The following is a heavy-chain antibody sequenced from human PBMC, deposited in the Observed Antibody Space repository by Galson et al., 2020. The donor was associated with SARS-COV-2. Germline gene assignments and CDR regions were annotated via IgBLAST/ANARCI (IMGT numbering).Heavy chain of an antibody. Sequence: LSLTCAASGFTFSDHWMHWVRQAPGKGLEWVARISKDGSRTNYADSVRGRFIISRDNAKNTLHVQMNSLGSEDTAVYYCGRDGGGSFAPIDNWGQGTLVTVSS. CDR1: GFTFSDHW. J-gene: IGHJ4*02. V-gene: IGHV3-74*01. D-gene: IGHD3-16*01. CDR2: ISKDGSRT. CDR3: GRDGGGSFAPIDN.